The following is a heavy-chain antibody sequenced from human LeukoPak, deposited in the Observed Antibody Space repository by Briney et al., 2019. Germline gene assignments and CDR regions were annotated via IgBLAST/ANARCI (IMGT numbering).Heavy chain of an antibody. V-gene: IGHV3-23*01. CDR2: VGDSGGNT. D-gene: IGHD3-10*01. CDR3: TKDVAPEHYYGPTSH. CDR1: GFTFSSYD. J-gene: IGHJ4*02. Sequence: PGGSLRLSCAASGFTFSSYDMSWVRQAPGNGLEWVSTVGDSGGNTYDAGSVKGLFVFSRDYSKKTLFQKMNRRGDEDTAYYYSTKDVAPEHYYGPTSHWGQGTLVTVSS.